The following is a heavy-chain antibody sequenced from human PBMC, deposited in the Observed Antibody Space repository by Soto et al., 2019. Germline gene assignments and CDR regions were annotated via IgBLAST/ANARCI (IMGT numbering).Heavy chain of an antibody. CDR1: GFTITTYW. V-gene: IGHV3-7*05. CDR2: ANPDGSEK. CDR3: ANLDY. J-gene: IGHJ4*02. Sequence: GGSLRLSCAASGFTITTYWMIWVRQAPGKGLEWVASANPDGSEKHYVDSVKGRFAISRDNAKNSMFLQMNRLRAEDTAVYYCANLDYWGRGTLVTVSS.